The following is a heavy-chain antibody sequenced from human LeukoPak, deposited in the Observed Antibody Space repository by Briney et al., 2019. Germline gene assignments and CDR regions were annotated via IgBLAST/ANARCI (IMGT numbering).Heavy chain of an antibody. J-gene: IGHJ5*02. CDR1: GFTFSSYG. CDR3: ARSPAGDCGGDCYKTT. Sequence: PGGSLRLSCAASGFTFSSYGMHWVRQAPGKGLEWVAVIWYDGSNKHYADSVKGRFTISRDNSKNTLYLQMNSLRAEDTAMYYCARSPAGDCGGDCYKTTWGQGTLVTVSS. D-gene: IGHD2-21*02. CDR2: IWYDGSNK. V-gene: IGHV3-30*19.